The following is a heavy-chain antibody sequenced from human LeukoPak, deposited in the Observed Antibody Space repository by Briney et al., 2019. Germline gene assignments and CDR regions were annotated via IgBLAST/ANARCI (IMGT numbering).Heavy chain of an antibody. Sequence: SETLSLTCTVSGGSISSSSYYWGWIRQPPGKGLEWIGGIYYSGSTYYNPSLKSRVTISVDTSKNQFSLKLSSVTAADTAAYYCARRTASYRSRSNWFDSWGQGTLVTVSS. CDR3: ARRTASYRSRSNWFDS. J-gene: IGHJ5*01. D-gene: IGHD1-14*01. V-gene: IGHV4-39*07. CDR2: IYYSGST. CDR1: GGSISSSSYY.